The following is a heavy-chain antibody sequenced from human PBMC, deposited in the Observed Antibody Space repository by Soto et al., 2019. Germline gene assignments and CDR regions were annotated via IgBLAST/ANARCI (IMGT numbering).Heavy chain of an antibody. CDR2: MNPNSGNT. V-gene: IGHV1-8*01. Sequence: QSPEWMGSMNPNSGNTGYAQKFQGRVTMTRNTSISTAYMELSSLRSEDTAVYYCARPLVDETGYDHDAFDIWGQGTMVTVSS. D-gene: IGHD5-12*01. CDR3: ARPLVDETGYDHDAFDI. J-gene: IGHJ3*02.